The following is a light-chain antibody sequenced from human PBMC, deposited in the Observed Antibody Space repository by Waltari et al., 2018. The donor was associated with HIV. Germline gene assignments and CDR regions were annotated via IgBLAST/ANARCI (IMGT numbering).Light chain of an antibody. CDR3: QKYYSTPLT. CDR1: QSVLYSSNRKNF. V-gene: IGKV4-1*01. Sequence: DIVMTQSPASLPVSLGEWATSNCKSSQSVLYSSNRKNFFAWYQQQPRQPPKLLIYWASTSAAVVPDRFSGSGSGTDFTRTISSLQAEDVAVYYCQKYYSTPLTFGGGTKVEIK. J-gene: IGKJ4*01. CDR2: WAS.